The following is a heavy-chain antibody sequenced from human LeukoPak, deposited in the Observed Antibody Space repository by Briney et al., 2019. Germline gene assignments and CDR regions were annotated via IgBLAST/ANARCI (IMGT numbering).Heavy chain of an antibody. J-gene: IGHJ4*02. D-gene: IGHD3-10*01. CDR3: ARASYGSGSYLFDY. CDR1: GGSISSGGYS. Sequence: KPSETLSLTCAVSGGSISSGGYSWSWIRQPPGKGLEWIGYIYHSGSTYYNPSLKSRVTISVDRSKNQFSLKLSSVTAADTAVYYCARASYGSGSYLFDYWGQGTLVTVSS. CDR2: IYHSGST. V-gene: IGHV4-30-2*01.